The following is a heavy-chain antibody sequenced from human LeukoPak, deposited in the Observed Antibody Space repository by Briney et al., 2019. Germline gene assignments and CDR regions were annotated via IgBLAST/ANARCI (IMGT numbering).Heavy chain of an antibody. Sequence: PGGSLRLSCAVSGFTFHSYAMSWVRQAPEKGLEWVSGLSGSGGSTYYGDSVKGRFTISRDNSKNTLYLQMNSLRVEDTAVYYCAKDRWSYGMDVWGQGTTVTVSS. J-gene: IGHJ6*02. CDR2: LSGSGGST. CDR1: GFTFHSYA. D-gene: IGHD4-23*01. V-gene: IGHV3-23*01. CDR3: AKDRWSYGMDV.